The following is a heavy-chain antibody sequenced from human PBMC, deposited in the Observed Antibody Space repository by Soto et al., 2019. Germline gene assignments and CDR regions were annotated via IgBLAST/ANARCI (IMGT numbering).Heavy chain of an antibody. CDR3: ARDTYYYGSGSYSP. D-gene: IGHD3-10*01. CDR1: GFTFSNHH. Sequence: GGSLRLSCTASGFTFSNHHMVWVRQAPGKGLEWVSSISSSSSYIYYADSVKGRFTISRDNAKNSLYLQMNSLRAEDTAVYYCARDTYYYGSGSYSPWGQGTLVTVSS. J-gene: IGHJ5*02. V-gene: IGHV3-21*01. CDR2: ISSSSSYI.